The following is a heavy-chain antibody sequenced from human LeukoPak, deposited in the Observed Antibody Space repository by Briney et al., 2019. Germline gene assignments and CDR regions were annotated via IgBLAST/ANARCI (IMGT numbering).Heavy chain of an antibody. CDR2: IYHSGST. CDR1: GQSISSGYY. Sequence: SETLSLTCTVSGQSISSGYYCGWTRQPPGKGLEWIGTIYHSGSTYYNPSLKSRVTISVDTSKHQFSQKGSYLTATDAAVYYCVNGPDAFAIWGQGTLVIVSS. J-gene: IGHJ3*02. CDR3: VNGPDAFAI. V-gene: IGHV4-38-2*02.